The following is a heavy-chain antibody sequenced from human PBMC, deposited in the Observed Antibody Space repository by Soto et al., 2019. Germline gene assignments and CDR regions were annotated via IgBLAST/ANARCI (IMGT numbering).Heavy chain of an antibody. D-gene: IGHD6-19*01. Sequence: EVQLLESGGGLVQPGGSLRLSCTASGFTFSSYAMSWVRQAPGKGLEWVSAISGSGVSTYYADSVKGRFTISRDNSKNTLYLQMMSLRAEDTAVYYCAKDEIAVPEGYSYHGMDVWGQGTTVTASS. CDR3: AKDEIAVPEGYSYHGMDV. J-gene: IGHJ6*02. CDR1: GFTFSSYA. CDR2: ISGSGVST. V-gene: IGHV3-23*01.